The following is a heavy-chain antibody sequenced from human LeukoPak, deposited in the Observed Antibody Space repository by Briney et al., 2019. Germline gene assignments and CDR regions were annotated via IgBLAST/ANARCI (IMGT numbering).Heavy chain of an antibody. V-gene: IGHV3-23*01. D-gene: IGHD6-13*01. Sequence: GGSLRLSCAASGFTVTSYAMTWVRQAAGKGLVWVSTISGSGGRTDYADSVNGRFTISRDNSKNTLFLQMNSLRAEDTAVYYCAKDLTAAGTLVHWFDPWGHGTLVTVSS. CDR2: ISGSGGRT. CDR1: GFTVTSYA. CDR3: AKDLTAAGTLVHWFDP. J-gene: IGHJ5*02.